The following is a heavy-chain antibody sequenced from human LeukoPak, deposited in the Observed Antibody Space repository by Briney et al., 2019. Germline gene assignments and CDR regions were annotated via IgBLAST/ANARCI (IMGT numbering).Heavy chain of an antibody. CDR2: FDPEDGET. CDR3: ATDRYYYDSSGYSLFY. J-gene: IGHJ4*02. Sequence: ASVKVSCKAPGYTFTGYYLHWVRQAPGKGLEWMGGFDPEDGETIYAQKFQGRVTMTEDTSTDTAYMELSSLRSEDTAVYYCATDRYYYDSSGYSLFYWGQGTLVTVSS. CDR1: GYTFTGYY. D-gene: IGHD3-22*01. V-gene: IGHV1-24*01.